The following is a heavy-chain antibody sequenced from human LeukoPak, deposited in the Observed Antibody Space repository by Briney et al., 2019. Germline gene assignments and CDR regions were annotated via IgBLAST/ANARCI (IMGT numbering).Heavy chain of an antibody. CDR3: ANPLGYSYGFDY. D-gene: IGHD5-18*01. CDR1: GFTFISYP. Sequence: RGSLTLSFPASGFTFISYPMSWVRQAPGKGLEWVSAISGSDGTTYSADSVKGRFTISRDNSKNTLYLQMNSLRAEDTAVYYCANPLGYSYGFDYWGQGTLVTVSS. CDR2: ISGSDGTT. V-gene: IGHV3-23*01. J-gene: IGHJ4*02.